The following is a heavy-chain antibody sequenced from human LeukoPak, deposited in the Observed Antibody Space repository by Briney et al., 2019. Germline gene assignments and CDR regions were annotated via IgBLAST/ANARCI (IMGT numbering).Heavy chain of an antibody. J-gene: IGHJ3*02. V-gene: IGHV1-45*02. CDR3: AALSGSDDAFDI. CDR1: GYTFTYRY. CDR2: ITPFNVNT. Sequence: SVKVSCKASGYTFTYRYLHWVRQAPGQALEGMGWITPFNVNTNYAQKFQDRVTITRDRSMSTAYMELSSLRSEDTAMYYCAALSGSDDAFDIWGQGTVVTVSS. D-gene: IGHD1-26*01.